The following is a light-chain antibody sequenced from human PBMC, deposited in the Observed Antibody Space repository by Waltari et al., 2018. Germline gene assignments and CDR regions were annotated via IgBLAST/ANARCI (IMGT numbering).Light chain of an antibody. J-gene: IGLJ1*01. CDR2: GKN. V-gene: IGLV3-19*01. Sequence: SSELTQDPAVSVALGQTVRITCQGDSLRSYYASWYQQKPGQAPVLVIYGKNNRPSGIPDRFAGSSSGNTAALTIAGAQAEDVADYYCSSRDSSGNRVFGTGTKVTVL. CDR1: SLRSYY. CDR3: SSRDSSGNRV.